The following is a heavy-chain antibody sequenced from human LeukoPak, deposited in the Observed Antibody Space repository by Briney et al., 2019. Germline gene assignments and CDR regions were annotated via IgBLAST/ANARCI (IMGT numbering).Heavy chain of an antibody. Sequence: SETLSLTCTVSGGSISSGDYYWSWIRQPPGKGLEWIGYIYYSGSTYYNPSLKSRVTISVDTSKNQFSLKLSSVTAADTAVYYCARGGAFWGSSDTPTYYYYGMDVWGQGTTVTVSS. CDR3: ARGGAFWGSSDTPTYYYYGMDV. J-gene: IGHJ6*02. CDR2: IYYSGST. V-gene: IGHV4-30-4*01. CDR1: GGSISSGDYY. D-gene: IGHD3-16*01.